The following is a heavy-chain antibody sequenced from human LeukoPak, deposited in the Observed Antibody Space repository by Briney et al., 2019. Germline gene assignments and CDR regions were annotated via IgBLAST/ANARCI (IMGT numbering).Heavy chain of an antibody. CDR3: ASGRTYYYDSSGYSLGY. Sequence: ASVKVSCKVSGYTLTELSMHWVRQAPGKGLEWMGGFDPEDGETIYAQKFQGRVTMTEDTSTDTAYMELSSLRSEDTAVYYCASGRTYYYDSSGYSLGYWGQGTLVTVSS. D-gene: IGHD3-22*01. V-gene: IGHV1-24*01. J-gene: IGHJ4*02. CDR2: FDPEDGET. CDR1: GYTLTELS.